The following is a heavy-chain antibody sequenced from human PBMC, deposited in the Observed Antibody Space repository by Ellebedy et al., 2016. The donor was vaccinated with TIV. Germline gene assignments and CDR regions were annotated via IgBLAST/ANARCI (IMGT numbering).Heavy chain of an antibody. CDR3: ARDYASG. V-gene: IGHV3-53*01. D-gene: IGHD3-16*01. J-gene: IGHJ4*02. Sequence: GESLKISCASSGFTVRRNSMIWVRQAPAKGLGWGSVIETGGNTYYADSVKGRFTIYRDNSKDTLYRQMNSLRAEDTAVYYCARDYASGWGQGTLVTVSS. CDR2: IETGGNT. CDR1: GFTVRRNS.